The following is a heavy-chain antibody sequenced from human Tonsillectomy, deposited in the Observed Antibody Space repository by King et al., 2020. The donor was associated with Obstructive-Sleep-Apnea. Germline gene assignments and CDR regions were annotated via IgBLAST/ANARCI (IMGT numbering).Heavy chain of an antibody. Sequence: VQLVESGGGLVQPGRSLRVSCAASGFTFDDYAMHWGRQAPGKGLEGVSCISWNSGSLGYADSVRGRFTISRDNSKNALFLQMNSLRVEDTALYYCVKDKNSGWYVDYFDYWGQGTLVTVSS. CDR3: VKDKNSGWYVDYFDY. CDR2: ISWNSGSL. CDR1: GFTFDDYA. V-gene: IGHV3-9*01. D-gene: IGHD6-19*01. J-gene: IGHJ4*02.